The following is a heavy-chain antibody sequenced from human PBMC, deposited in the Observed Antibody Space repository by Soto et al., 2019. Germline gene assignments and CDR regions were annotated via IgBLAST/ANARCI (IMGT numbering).Heavy chain of an antibody. CDR1: GFTFSSYS. CDR3: ARGLLISAVRFDP. Sequence: EVQLVESGGGLVQPGGSLRLSCAAYGFTFSSYSMNWVRQAPGKGLEWVSYISSSSSTIYYADSVKGRFTISRDNAKNSLYLQMNSMRAEDTAVYYCARGLLISAVRFDPWGQGTLVTVSS. V-gene: IGHV3-48*01. CDR2: ISSSSSTI. J-gene: IGHJ5*02. D-gene: IGHD2-15*01.